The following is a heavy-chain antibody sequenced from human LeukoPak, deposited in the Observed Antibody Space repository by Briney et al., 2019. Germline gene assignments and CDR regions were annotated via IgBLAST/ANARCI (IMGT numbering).Heavy chain of an antibody. J-gene: IGHJ3*02. CDR3: ARGWGYYDSSGYQPLGAFDI. CDR2: IIPLFGTA. D-gene: IGHD3-22*01. V-gene: IGHV1-69*06. Sequence: ASVKVSCKASGDTFSSFAVSWVRQAPGQGLEWMGRIIPLFGTADYAQRYQGRVTISADNSLNTAYLELSSLTSEDTAVYYCARGWGYYDSSGYQPLGAFDIWGQGTMVTVSS. CDR1: GDTFSSFA.